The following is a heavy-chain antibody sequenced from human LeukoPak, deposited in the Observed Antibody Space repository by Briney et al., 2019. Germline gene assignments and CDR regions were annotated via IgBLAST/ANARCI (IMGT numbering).Heavy chain of an antibody. V-gene: IGHV3-33*01. CDR3: ARDVSWGKQCPDY. CDR2: IWYDGIDE. Sequence: GGSLRLSCAASGFTFSSYGMHWVRQAPGKGLEWVAVIWYDGIDEYYADSVKGRFTISRDNSKNTLYLQMNSLRAEDTAVYYCARDVSWGKQCPDYWGQGTLVTVSS. CDR1: GFTFSSYG. J-gene: IGHJ4*02. D-gene: IGHD6-19*01.